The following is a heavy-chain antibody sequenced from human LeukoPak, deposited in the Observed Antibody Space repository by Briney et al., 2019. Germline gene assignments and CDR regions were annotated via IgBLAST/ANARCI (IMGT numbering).Heavy chain of an antibody. CDR3: AKERPSCSGGSCYRGVNWFDP. D-gene: IGHD2-15*01. CDR1: GYTFTSXA. J-gene: IGHJ5*02. V-gene: IGHV7-4-1*02. CDR2: XXTNTGNP. Sequence: VASXXVSCKASGYTFTSXAMNWXRXAPGQXLEWXXWXXTNTGNPTYAQGFTGRFVFSLDTSVSTAYLQISSLKAEDTAVYYCAKERPSCSGGSCYRGVNWFDPWGQGTLVTVSS.